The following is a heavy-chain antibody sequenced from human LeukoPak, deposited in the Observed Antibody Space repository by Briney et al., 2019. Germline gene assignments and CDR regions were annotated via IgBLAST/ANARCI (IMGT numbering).Heavy chain of an antibody. J-gene: IGHJ4*02. CDR2: IYYSGST. CDR3: ARVKGVRRGKYYDSSGFFDY. D-gene: IGHD3-22*01. Sequence: PSETLSLTCTVSGGSISSGGYYWSWIRQHPGKGLEWIGYIYYSGSTYYNPSLKSRVTISVDTSKNQFSLKLSSVTAADTAVYYCARVKGVRRGKYYDSSGFFDYWGQGTLVTVSS. V-gene: IGHV4-31*03. CDR1: GGSISSGGYY.